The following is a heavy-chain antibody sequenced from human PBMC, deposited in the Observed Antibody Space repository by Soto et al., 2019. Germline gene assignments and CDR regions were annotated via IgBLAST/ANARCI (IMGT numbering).Heavy chain of an antibody. J-gene: IGHJ4*02. V-gene: IGHV3-7*01. CDR1: GFTISTYW. CDR2: IKQDGSEK. CDR3: SYDTFGDKDF. D-gene: IGHD3-9*01. Sequence: PGGSLRLSCAASGFTISTYWMSWVRQPPGKGLEWVANIKQDGSEKYYVDSVKGRFTISRDNAKNTLYLQMNSLGVEDTALYYCSYDTFGDKDFWGQGTPVTVSS.